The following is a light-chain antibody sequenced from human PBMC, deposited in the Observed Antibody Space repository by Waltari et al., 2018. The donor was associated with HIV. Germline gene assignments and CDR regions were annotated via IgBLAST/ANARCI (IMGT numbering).Light chain of an antibody. J-gene: IGKJ4*01. CDR1: QDIGSD. Sequence: DIQITQSPSSLSASVGDSVTLTCRASQDIGSDLAWFQQSATEAPKRLIYSASSLQNGVPSRFSGVGSGTDFTLTIHGLKPEDSATYFCLQYHHYPLTFGGGTTV. CDR3: LQYHHYPLT. CDR2: SAS. V-gene: IGKV1-17*01.